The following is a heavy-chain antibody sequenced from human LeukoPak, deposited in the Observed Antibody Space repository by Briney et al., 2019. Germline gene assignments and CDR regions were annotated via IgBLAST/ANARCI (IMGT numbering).Heavy chain of an antibody. CDR3: AKTTTRSYYYDHTGSNLFDT. Sequence: GGSLRLSCAASGFTLSSYWIHWVRQAPGKGLVWVSRINSDGRRTTYADSVKGRFTISRDNAKNTLYLQMNSLRAEDTAIYYCAKTTTRSYYYDHTGSNLFDTWGQGTRVTVSS. CDR2: INSDGRRT. J-gene: IGHJ5*02. CDR1: GFTLSSYW. D-gene: IGHD3-22*01. V-gene: IGHV3-74*01.